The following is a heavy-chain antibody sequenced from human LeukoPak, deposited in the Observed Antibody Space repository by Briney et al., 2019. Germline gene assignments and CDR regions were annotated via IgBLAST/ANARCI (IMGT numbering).Heavy chain of an antibody. V-gene: IGHV3-53*01. D-gene: IGHD3-22*01. CDR3: VRSAFHAGSGNYYDY. CDR2: AYTGGNS. J-gene: IGHJ4*02. Sequence: GGSLRLSCAASGFTVSSIHMVWVRQAPGKGLEWVSVAYTGGNSYYADSVKGRFTISRDNAENTLYLQMNSLRVEDTAVYYCVRSAFHAGSGNYYDYWGQGTLVTVSS. CDR1: GFTVSSIH.